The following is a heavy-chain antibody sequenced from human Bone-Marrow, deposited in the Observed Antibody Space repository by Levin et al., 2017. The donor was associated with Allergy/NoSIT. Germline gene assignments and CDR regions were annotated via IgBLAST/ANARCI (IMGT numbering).Heavy chain of an antibody. CDR1: GFTFSNYE. V-gene: IGHV3-48*03. J-gene: IGHJ5*02. CDR3: ATTKLEVAFGSYWNWFDL. Sequence: QSGGSLRLSCGASGFTFSNYEMNWVRQAPGKGLEWVAYISSSGTTRFYTDSLKGRFTISRDNANNSLDLQINSLRAEDTAIYYCATTKLEVAFGSYWNWFDLWGQGTLVTVSS. D-gene: IGHD1-1*01. CDR2: ISSSGTTR.